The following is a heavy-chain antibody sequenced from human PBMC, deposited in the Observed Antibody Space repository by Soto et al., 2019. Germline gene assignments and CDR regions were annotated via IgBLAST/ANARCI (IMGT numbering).Heavy chain of an antibody. J-gene: IGHJ5*01. Sequence: QVQLQQSGPVLVKPSQTLSLTCAISGESVSTNSATWDWIRQSPSRGLEWLGRTYYRSKWYHDYAVSVKGRXTXNXXTSNNQLSLQLNSVTPDDTAVYYCARLIGDSWLDSWGQGTLVTVSS. D-gene: IGHD2-8*01. V-gene: IGHV6-1*01. CDR3: ARLIGDSWLDS. CDR1: GESVSTNSAT. CDR2: TYYRSKWYH.